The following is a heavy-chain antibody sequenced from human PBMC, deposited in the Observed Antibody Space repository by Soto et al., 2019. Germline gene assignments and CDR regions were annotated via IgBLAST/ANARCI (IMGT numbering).Heavy chain of an antibody. CDR2: INSDGSST. CDR1: GFTFSSYC. V-gene: IGHV3-74*01. J-gene: IGHJ6*02. Sequence: HPXESLRLSCAASGFTFSSYCMHWVRQAPGKGLVWVSRINSDGSSTSYADSVKGRFTISRDNAKNTLYLQMNSLRAEDTAVYYCERVEHGYYYGMDVWGQGTTVTVSS. CDR3: ERVEHGYYYGMDV.